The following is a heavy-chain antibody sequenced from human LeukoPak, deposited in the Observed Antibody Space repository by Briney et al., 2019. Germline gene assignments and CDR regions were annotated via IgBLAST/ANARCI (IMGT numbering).Heavy chain of an antibody. J-gene: IGHJ4*02. V-gene: IGHV3-23*01. CDR1: GLTFSSYA. CDR3: AKVVRSSWYNFDY. D-gene: IGHD6-13*01. CDR2: ISGSGGST. Sequence: GGSLRLSCAASGLTFSSYAMSWVRQAPGKGLEWVSAISGSGGSTYYADSVKGRFTISRDNSKNTLYLQMNSLRAEDTAVYYCAKVVRSSWYNFDYWGQGTLVTVSS.